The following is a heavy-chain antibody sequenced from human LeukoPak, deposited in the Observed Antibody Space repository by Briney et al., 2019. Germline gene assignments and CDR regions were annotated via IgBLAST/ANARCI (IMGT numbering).Heavy chain of an antibody. CDR1: GYTFTGYY. Sequence: ASVKVSCKASGYTFTGYYMHWVRQAPGQGLEWMGWINPNSGGTNYAQKFQGRVTMTRDTSISTAYMELRSLRSDDTAVYYCARQIGYCGGGSCYWYFNLWGRGTLVTVSS. D-gene: IGHD2-15*01. J-gene: IGHJ2*01. V-gene: IGHV1-2*02. CDR2: INPNSGGT. CDR3: ARQIGYCGGGSCYWYFNL.